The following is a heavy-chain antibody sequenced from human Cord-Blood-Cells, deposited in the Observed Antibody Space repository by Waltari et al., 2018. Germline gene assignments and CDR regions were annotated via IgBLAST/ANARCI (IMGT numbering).Heavy chain of an antibody. J-gene: IGHJ2*01. CDR2: IIPILGKA. Sequence: QVQLVQSGAEVKKPGSSVKVSCKASGGTFSSYAISWVRQAPGQGLEWMGKIIPILGKANYAQRCQGRVTITADKSTSTAYMELSSLRSEDTAVYYCARGSSSWYFDLWGRGTLVTVSS. CDR3: ARGSSSWYFDL. CDR1: GGTFSSYA. D-gene: IGHD6-6*01. V-gene: IGHV1-69*09.